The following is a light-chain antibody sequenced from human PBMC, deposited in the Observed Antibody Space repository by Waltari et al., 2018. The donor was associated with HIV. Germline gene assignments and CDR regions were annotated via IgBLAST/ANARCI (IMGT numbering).Light chain of an antibody. V-gene: IGLV2-11*01. CDR2: DVS. J-gene: IGLJ2*01. CDR3: CSYAGRYRV. CDR1: SSDVGGYNY. Sequence: QSALTQPRSVSGSPGQSVTISCTGTSSDVGGYNYVSWYQQHPGKAPKLMIYDVSKRPSGVPDRCSGSKSGNTASLTISGLQAEDEADYYCCSYAGRYRVFGGGTKLTVL.